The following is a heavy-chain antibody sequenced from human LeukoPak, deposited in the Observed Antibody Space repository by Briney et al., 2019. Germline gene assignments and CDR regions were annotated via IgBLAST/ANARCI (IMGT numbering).Heavy chain of an antibody. V-gene: IGHV3-33*01. J-gene: IGHJ5*02. CDR2: IWYDGSNK. CDR1: GFTFSSYG. Sequence: GRSLRLSCAASGFTFSSYGMHWVRQAPGKGLEWVAVIWYDGSNKYYADSVKGRFTISRDNSKNTLYLQMNSLRAEDTAVYYCARVGRQWLVDVYWFDPWGQGTLVTVSS. CDR3: ARVGRQWLVDVYWFDP. D-gene: IGHD6-19*01.